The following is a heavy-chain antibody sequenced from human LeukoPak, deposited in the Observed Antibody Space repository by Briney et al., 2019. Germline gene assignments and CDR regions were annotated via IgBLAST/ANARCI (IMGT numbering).Heavy chain of an antibody. CDR3: ARRPIAVAADPNTLSFDY. Sequence: PGGSLRLSCAASGFTFSSYSMNWVRQAPGKGLEWVSSISSSSSYIYYADSVKGRFTISRDNAKNSLYLQMNSLRAEDTAVYYCARRPIAVAADPNTLSFDYWGQGTLVTVSS. CDR1: GFTFSSYS. CDR2: ISSSSSYI. D-gene: IGHD6-19*01. J-gene: IGHJ4*02. V-gene: IGHV3-21*01.